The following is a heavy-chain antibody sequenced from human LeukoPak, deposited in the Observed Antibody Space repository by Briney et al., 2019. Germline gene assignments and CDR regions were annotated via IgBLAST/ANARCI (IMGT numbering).Heavy chain of an antibody. CDR2: IIPIFGTR. J-gene: IGHJ3*02. D-gene: IGHD3-22*01. V-gene: IGHV1-69*05. CDR3: ARDTRRQSSSGYYLMDAFDI. CDR1: GGTFRSYA. Sequence: SVKVSCKASGGTFRSYAISWVRQAPGQGLEWMGRIIPIFGTRNYAQKFQGRVTVITDESTSTACMELSSLRSEDTAVYYCARDTRRQSSSGYYLMDAFDIWGQGTMVTVSS.